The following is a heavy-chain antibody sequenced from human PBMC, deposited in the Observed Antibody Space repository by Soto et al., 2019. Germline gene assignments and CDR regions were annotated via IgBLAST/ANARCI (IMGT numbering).Heavy chain of an antibody. D-gene: IGHD6-13*01. V-gene: IGHV3-30-3*01. J-gene: IGHJ4*02. Sequence: QVQLVESGGGVVQPGKSLRLSCSVSGFTLNTYSMHWVRQAPGKGLEWVAVVSFDGVNKHYRDSVKGRFTISRDIAKNMLYLQMTSLRLEDTAIYYCAIDPDLIEAAGNYFDYWGQGTLVTVSS. CDR1: GFTLNTYS. CDR2: VSFDGVNK. CDR3: AIDPDLIEAAGNYFDY.